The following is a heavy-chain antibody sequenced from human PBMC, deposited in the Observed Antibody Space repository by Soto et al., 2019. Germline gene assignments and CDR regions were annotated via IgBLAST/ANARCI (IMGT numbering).Heavy chain of an antibody. CDR2: ISAYNGNT. J-gene: IGHJ4*02. Sequence: QVQLVQSGAEVKKPGASVKVSCKASGYTFTSYGISWVRQAPGQGLEWMGWISAYNGNTNYAQKLQGRVTMSTDTPTSRDYMELRSLRSDDTAVYYCARVQKGYCSGGSCYAFDYGGQGTLVTVSS. CDR1: GYTFTSYG. V-gene: IGHV1-18*01. D-gene: IGHD2-15*01. CDR3: ARVQKGYCSGGSCYAFDY.